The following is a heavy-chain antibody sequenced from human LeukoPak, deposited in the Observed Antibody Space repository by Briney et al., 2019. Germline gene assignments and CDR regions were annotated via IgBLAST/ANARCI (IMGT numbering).Heavy chain of an antibody. J-gene: IGHJ4*02. CDR3: ARSTWIQLWLLDY. CDR2: IYYSGST. Sequence: SSETLSLTCTVSGGSISSYYWSWIRQPPGKGLEWIGYIYYSGSTNYNPSLTSRVTISVDTSKNQFSLKLSSVTAADTAVYYCARSTWIQLWLLDYWRQGTLVTVSS. D-gene: IGHD5-18*01. V-gene: IGHV4-59*01. CDR1: GGSISSYY.